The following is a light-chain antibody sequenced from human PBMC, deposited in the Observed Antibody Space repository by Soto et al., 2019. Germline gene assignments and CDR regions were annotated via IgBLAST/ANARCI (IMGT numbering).Light chain of an antibody. CDR2: DDN. Sequence: QSVMTQPPSVSAAPGQKVTISCSGSSSNIGGNSVSWYQQLPGTAPKLPIYDDNKRPSGSPDRFSGYKSGPSATLRITGFQTGDEADYYCGTWDSSLSAAQGVFGGGTKQTVL. CDR1: SSNIGGNS. J-gene: IGLJ2*01. CDR3: GTWDSSLSAAQGV. V-gene: IGLV1-51*01.